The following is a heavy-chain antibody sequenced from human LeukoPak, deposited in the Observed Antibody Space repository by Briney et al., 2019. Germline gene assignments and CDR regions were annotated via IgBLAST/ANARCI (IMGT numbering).Heavy chain of an antibody. Sequence: GGSLRLSCAASGFIFSRNTMNWVRQAPGKGLEWVSSISSSSSYIYYADSVKGRFTISRDNAKNSLYLQMNSLRAEDTAVYYCARGGYYGSGSYSPTYFDYWGQGTLVTVSS. J-gene: IGHJ4*02. CDR2: ISSSSSYI. D-gene: IGHD3-10*01. CDR3: ARGGYYGSGSYSPTYFDY. V-gene: IGHV3-21*01. CDR1: GFIFSRNT.